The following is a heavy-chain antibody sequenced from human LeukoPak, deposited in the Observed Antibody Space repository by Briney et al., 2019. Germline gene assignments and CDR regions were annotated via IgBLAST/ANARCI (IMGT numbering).Heavy chain of an antibody. D-gene: IGHD3-10*01. Sequence: GESLKISCKGSGYRFTSHWIGWVRLMPGKGLEWMGMLYPGDSDTRYSPSFQGQVTISADKSINTAYLQWSSLKASDTAMYYCGRFRGSGGELDPWGQGTLVTVSS. V-gene: IGHV5-51*01. CDR2: LYPGDSDT. CDR3: GRFRGSGGELDP. CDR1: GYRFTSHW. J-gene: IGHJ5*02.